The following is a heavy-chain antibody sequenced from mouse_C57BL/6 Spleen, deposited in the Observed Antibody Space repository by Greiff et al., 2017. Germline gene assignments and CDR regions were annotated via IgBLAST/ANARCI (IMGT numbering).Heavy chain of an antibody. J-gene: IGHJ4*01. D-gene: IGHD2-5*01. CDR2: ISSGGSYT. V-gene: IGHV5-6*01. Sequence: EVQVVESGGDLVKPGGSLKLSCAASGFTFSSYGMSWVRQTPDKRLEWVATISSGGSYTYYPDSVKGRFTISRDNAKNTLYLQMSSLKSEDTAMYYCARQGYSTNAMDYWGQGTSVTVSS. CDR3: ARQGYSTNAMDY. CDR1: GFTFSSYG.